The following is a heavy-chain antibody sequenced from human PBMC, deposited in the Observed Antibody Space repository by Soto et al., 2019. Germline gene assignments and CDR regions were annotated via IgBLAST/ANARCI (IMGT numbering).Heavy chain of an antibody. CDR2: ISFDGNII. CDR3: ARVPNSSGFHDY. J-gene: IGHJ4*02. Sequence: GGSLRLSCAASEFSFSSYAMHWIRQAPGKGLEWVAVISFDGNIIQYADSVKGRFIISRDNIKNTLYLQMNSLRGEDTAVYYCARVPNSSGFHDYWGLGTLVTVSS. CDR1: EFSFSSYA. D-gene: IGHD3-22*01. V-gene: IGHV3-30-3*01.